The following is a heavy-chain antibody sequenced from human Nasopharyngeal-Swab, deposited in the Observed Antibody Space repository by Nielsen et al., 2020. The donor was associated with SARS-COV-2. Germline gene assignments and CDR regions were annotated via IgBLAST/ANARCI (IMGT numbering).Heavy chain of an antibody. V-gene: IGHV3-49*03. CDR2: IRSKAYGGTT. CDR3: TRVDYYYGMDV. Sequence: GESLKISCTASGSTFGVYAMSWFRQAPGKGLEWVGFIRSKAYGGTTENAASVKGRFTISRDDSKSIAYLQMNSLKTEDTAVYYCTRVDYYYGMDVWGQGTTVTVSS. J-gene: IGHJ6*02. CDR1: GSTFGVYA.